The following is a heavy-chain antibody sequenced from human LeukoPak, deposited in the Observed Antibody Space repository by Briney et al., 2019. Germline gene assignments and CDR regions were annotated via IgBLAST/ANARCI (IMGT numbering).Heavy chain of an antibody. CDR3: ATEGLWFGRTFDY. CDR2: FDPEDGET. CDR1: GYTLTELS. J-gene: IGHJ4*01. V-gene: IGHV1-24*01. D-gene: IGHD3-10*01. Sequence: ASVKVSCKVSGYTLTELSMHWVRQAPGKGLEWMGGFDPEDGETIYAQKFQGRVTMTEDTSTDAAYMELSSLRSEDTAAYYCATEGLWFGRTFDYWGQGTLVTVSS.